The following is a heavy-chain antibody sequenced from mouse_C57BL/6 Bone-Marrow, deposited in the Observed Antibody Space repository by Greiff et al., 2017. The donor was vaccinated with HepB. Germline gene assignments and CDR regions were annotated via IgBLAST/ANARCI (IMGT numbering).Heavy chain of an antibody. CDR3: ARDHYGNYVRYFDV. J-gene: IGHJ1*03. Sequence: VQLQQPGTELVKPGASGYTFTSYWMHWVKQRPGQGLEWIGNINPSNGGTNYNEKFKSKATLTVDKSSSTAYMQLSSLTSEDSAVYYCARDHYGNYVRYFDVWGTGTTVTVSS. CDR1: GYTFTSYW. CDR2: INPSNGGT. D-gene: IGHD2-1*01. V-gene: IGHV1-53*01.